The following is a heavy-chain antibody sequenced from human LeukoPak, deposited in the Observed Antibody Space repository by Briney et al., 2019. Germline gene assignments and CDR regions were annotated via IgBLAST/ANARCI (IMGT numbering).Heavy chain of an antibody. J-gene: IGHJ3*01. CDR3: ARPNITSYYDSRGYDAFDV. V-gene: IGHV4-59*01. D-gene: IGHD3-22*01. CDR2: IFYSGST. CDR1: GGSITNYY. Sequence: PSETLSLTCTGSGGSITNYYWSWIRQPPGKGLEWIGYIFYSGSTNYNPSLKSRVTILVDTSKNQFSLKLSSVTAADTAVYYCARPNITSYYDSRGYDAFDVWGQGTMVTVSS.